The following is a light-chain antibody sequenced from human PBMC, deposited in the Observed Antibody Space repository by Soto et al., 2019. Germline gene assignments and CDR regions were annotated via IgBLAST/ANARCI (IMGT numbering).Light chain of an antibody. CDR3: QSYDSSLSGVV. Sequence: QSVLTQPPSVSAAPGQKVTISCSGSSSNIGSNYVFWYQQLPGTAPKLLIYGNSNRPSGVPDRFSGSKSGTSASLAITGLQAEDEADYYCQSYDSSLSGVVFGGGTKVTVL. CDR2: GNS. CDR1: SSNIGSNY. J-gene: IGLJ2*01. V-gene: IGLV1-40*01.